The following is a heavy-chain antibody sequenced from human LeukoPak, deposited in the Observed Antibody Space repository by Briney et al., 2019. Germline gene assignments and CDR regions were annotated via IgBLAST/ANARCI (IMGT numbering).Heavy chain of an antibody. CDR3: ARRRSRFCCGGICYPDRRGPGAFDI. J-gene: IGHJ3*02. CDR2: ISSSGST. CDR1: GDSISSGDYY. Sequence: SETLSLTCTVSGDSISSGDYYWSWIRQPAGKGLEWIGRISSSGSTNYNPSLKRRVTISLDTSKNHFSLKLSSVTAADTAVYYCARRRSRFCCGGICYPDRRGPGAFDIWGQGTMVTVFS. D-gene: IGHD2-15*01. V-gene: IGHV4-61*02.